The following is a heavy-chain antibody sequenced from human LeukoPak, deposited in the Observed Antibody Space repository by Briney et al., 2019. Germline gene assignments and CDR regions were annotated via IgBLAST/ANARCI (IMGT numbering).Heavy chain of an antibody. CDR1: AGSIRSYY. D-gene: IGHD3-16*02. V-gene: IGHV4-4*07. J-gene: IGHJ4*02. Sequence: PSETLSLTCSISAGSIRSYYWSWVRQPAGKGLEWIGRIYTSGSFNYNPSLESRVSMSVDTSKNQFSLKLRSVTAADTAVYYCATSYNVWGSHRYEGPLDYWGQGTLVTVSS. CDR3: ATSYNVWGSHRYEGPLDY. CDR2: IYTSGSF.